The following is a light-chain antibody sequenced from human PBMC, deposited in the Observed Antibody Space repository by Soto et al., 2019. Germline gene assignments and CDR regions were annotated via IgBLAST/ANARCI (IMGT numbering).Light chain of an antibody. CDR2: RAS. J-gene: IGKJ1*01. Sequence: DIQMTQSPSTLSASVGDRVTITCRASQTINNWLAWYQQKPGEAPKLLMYRASNLADGVPSRFSGSGSGTEYTLTVSSLQPDDFASYYCQQYYIYATFGQGTRVEVK. CDR3: QQYYIYAT. CDR1: QTINNW. V-gene: IGKV1-5*03.